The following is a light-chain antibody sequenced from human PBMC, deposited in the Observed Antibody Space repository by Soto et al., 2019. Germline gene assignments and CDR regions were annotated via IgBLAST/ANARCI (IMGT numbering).Light chain of an antibody. Sequence: DIPMTQSPSTLSASVGDRVTITCRASQSISSWLAWYQQKPGKAPKLLIYDASSLESGVPSRFSGSGSGTECTLTISSLQPDDFATYYCQQYNSYPKTFGQGTKVEIK. CDR1: QSISSW. CDR2: DAS. J-gene: IGKJ1*01. V-gene: IGKV1-5*01. CDR3: QQYNSYPKT.